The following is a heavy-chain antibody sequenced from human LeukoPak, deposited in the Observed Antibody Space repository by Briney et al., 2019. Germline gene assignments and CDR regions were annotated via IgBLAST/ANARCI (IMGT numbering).Heavy chain of an antibody. CDR3: ARGGSYLHY. CDR2: ITKSGSTT. J-gene: IGHJ4*02. CDR1: GFTFSSYE. D-gene: IGHD3-16*01. Sequence: GGSLRLSCAASGFTFSSYEMNWVRQAPGKGLEWVSYITKSGSTTYYADSVKGRFTISRDNAKNSLYLQMNSLRAEDTAVYYCARGGSYLHYWGQGTLVTVSS. V-gene: IGHV3-48*03.